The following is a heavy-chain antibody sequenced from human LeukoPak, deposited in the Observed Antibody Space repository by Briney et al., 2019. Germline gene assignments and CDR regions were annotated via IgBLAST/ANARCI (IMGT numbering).Heavy chain of an antibody. CDR3: ARGLAPLGHGWFDP. V-gene: IGHV1-18*04. Sequence: ASVKVSCKASGYTFASYYMHWVRQAPGQGLEWMGWISAYNGNTNYAQKLQGRVTMTTDTSTSTAYMELRSLRSDDTAVYYCARGLAPLGHGWFDPWGQGTLVTVSS. D-gene: IGHD3-16*01. CDR2: ISAYNGNT. J-gene: IGHJ5*02. CDR1: GYTFASYY.